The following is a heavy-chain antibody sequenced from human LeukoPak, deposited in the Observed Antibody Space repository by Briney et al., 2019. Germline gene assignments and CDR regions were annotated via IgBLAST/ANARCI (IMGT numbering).Heavy chain of an antibody. CDR3: ARSRGGNMPFGY. CDR1: GDSVSSNIAA. J-gene: IGHJ4*02. CDR2: TYYRSNWGT. Sequence: PSQTLSLTCAISGDSVSSNIAAWNWIRQSPSRGLEWLGRTYYRSNWGTNYADSVKGRVNINPDTSKNQFSLQLNSVTPEDTAVYYCARSRGGNMPFGYWGQGTLVTVSS. D-gene: IGHD4-23*01. V-gene: IGHV6-1*01.